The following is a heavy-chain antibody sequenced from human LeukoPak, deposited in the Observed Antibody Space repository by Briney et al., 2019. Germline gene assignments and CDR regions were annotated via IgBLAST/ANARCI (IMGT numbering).Heavy chain of an antibody. D-gene: IGHD6-13*01. CDR3: AKDGGYSSSLYGNLYYFDY. V-gene: IGHV3-23*01. CDR2: ISGSGGST. J-gene: IGHJ4*02. Sequence: GGSLRLSCAASGFTFSSYAMSWVRQAPGKGLEWVSAISGSGGSTYYADSVEGRFTISRDNAKNTLYLQMNSLRAEDTAVYYCAKDGGYSSSLYGNLYYFDYWGQGTLVTVSS. CDR1: GFTFSSYA.